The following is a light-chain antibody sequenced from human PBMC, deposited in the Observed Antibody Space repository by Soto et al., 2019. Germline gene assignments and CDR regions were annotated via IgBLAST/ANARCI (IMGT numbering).Light chain of an antibody. J-gene: IGKJ3*01. Sequence: EIVLTQSPGTLSLSPGERATLSCRASQSVSSSYLAWYQQKPGQAPRLLIYGASRRATGIPARFSGSGSGTDFTLTISRLEPEDFAVYYCQQYGSSPFTFGPGTKVDIK. V-gene: IGKV3-20*01. CDR1: QSVSSSY. CDR3: QQYGSSPFT. CDR2: GAS.